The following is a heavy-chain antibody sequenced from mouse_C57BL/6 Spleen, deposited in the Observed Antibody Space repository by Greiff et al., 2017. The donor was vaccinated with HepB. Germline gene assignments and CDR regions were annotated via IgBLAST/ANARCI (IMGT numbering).Heavy chain of an antibody. J-gene: IGHJ2*01. Sequence: EVQLQQSGAELVKPGASLKFSCTASGFNINDYYMHWVKQRTEQGLVWIGRIVPEDGETKYAPKFQGKAPITADTSSNTDYLQLSSLTSENTAVYDGARGDNWAYCDDWGQGTTLTVSS. CDR1: GFNINDYY. CDR2: IVPEDGET. D-gene: IGHD4-1*01. CDR3: ARGDNWAYCDD. V-gene: IGHV14-2*01.